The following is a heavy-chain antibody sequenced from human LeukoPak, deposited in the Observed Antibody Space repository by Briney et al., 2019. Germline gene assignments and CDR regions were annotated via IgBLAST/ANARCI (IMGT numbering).Heavy chain of an antibody. V-gene: IGHV1-8*02. CDR2: MNPNSGNT. D-gene: IGHD2-15*01. Sequence: ASVKVSCKASGYTFTGYYMHWVRQAPGQGLEWMGWMNPNSGNTGYAQKFQGRVTMTRNTSISTAYMELSSLRSEDTAVYYCARWGDCSGGSCYSGADYYYYYMDVWGKGTTVTVSS. CDR3: ARWGDCSGGSCYSGADYYYYYMDV. J-gene: IGHJ6*03. CDR1: GYTFTGYY.